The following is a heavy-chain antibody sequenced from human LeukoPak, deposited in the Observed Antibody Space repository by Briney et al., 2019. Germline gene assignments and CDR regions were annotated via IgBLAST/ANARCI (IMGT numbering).Heavy chain of an antibody. CDR3: ARGEITMTYYYYYYMDV. D-gene: IGHD3-22*01. V-gene: IGHV1-69*13. CDR2: IIPIFGTA. CDR1: GGTFSSYA. Sequence: GASVKVSCKASGGTFSSYAISWVRQAPGQGLEWMGGIIPIFGTANYAQKFQGRVTITADESTSTAYMELSSLRSEDTAVYYCARGEITMTYYYYYYMDVWGKGTTVTISS. J-gene: IGHJ6*03.